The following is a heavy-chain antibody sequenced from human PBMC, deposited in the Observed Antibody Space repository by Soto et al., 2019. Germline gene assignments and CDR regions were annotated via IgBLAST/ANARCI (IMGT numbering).Heavy chain of an antibody. CDR3: AKSPSSGFPYYFHYGMDV. Sequence: GGSLRLSCAASGFTFSTFGIHWVRQAPGKGLEWVATISYDGTNTHYADSVKGRFTISRDNSKNTLYLQINSLRAEDTAVYYCAKSPSSGFPYYFHYGMDVWGQGTTVTVSS. CDR2: ISYDGTNT. CDR1: GFTFSTFG. J-gene: IGHJ6*02. D-gene: IGHD3-3*01. V-gene: IGHV3-30*18.